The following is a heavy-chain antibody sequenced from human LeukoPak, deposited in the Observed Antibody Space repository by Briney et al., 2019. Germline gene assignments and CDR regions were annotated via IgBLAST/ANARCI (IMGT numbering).Heavy chain of an antibody. CDR2: IYPGDSDT. CDR3: ARGRTCNNGVCRNWFDP. V-gene: IGHV5-51*01. Sequence: GESLKISCKGSGYNFPDYWIGWVRQMPGRGLEWMGIIYPGDSDTRYSPSFQGQVTISADKSFTTAYLQWNTLKASDTAVYYCARGRTCNNGVCRNWFDPWGQGTLVTVSS. CDR1: GYNFPDYW. D-gene: IGHD2-8*01. J-gene: IGHJ5*02.